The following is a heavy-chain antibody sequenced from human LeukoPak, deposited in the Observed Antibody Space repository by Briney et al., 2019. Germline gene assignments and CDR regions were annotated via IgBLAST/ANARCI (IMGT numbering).Heavy chain of an antibody. CDR2: IYHSGST. V-gene: IGHV4-4*02. CDR3: AGDDTVVIRGIRCDY. D-gene: IGHD2-21*01. Sequence: SETLSLTCAVSGASISRGYWWSWVRQPPGKGLEWIGEIYHSGSTNHNPSLKSRVTISVDKSKSQFSLNLSSVTAADTAAYYCAGDDTVVIRGIRCDYWGQGTLVTVSS. CDR1: GASISRGYW. J-gene: IGHJ4*02.